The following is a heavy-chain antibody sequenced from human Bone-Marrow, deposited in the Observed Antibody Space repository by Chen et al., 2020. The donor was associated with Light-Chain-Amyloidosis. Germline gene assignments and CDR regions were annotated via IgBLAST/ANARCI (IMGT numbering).Heavy chain of an antibody. D-gene: IGHD3-22*01. CDR1: GGTFSSYA. V-gene: IGHV1-69*06. CDR2: IIPIFGTA. J-gene: IGHJ2*01. CDR3: ATLYDSSWYFDL. Sequence: QVQLVQSGAEVKKPGSSVTVSCKASGGTFSSYAISWVRQAPGQGLEWMGGIIPIFGTANYEQKFQGRVTITADKSTSTAYMELSSLRSEDTAVYYCATLYDSSWYFDLWGRGTLVTVSS.